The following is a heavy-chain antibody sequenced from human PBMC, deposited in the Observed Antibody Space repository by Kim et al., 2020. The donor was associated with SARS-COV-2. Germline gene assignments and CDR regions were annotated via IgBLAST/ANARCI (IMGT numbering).Heavy chain of an antibody. J-gene: IGHJ6*02. D-gene: IGHD3-22*01. CDR2: INHSGST. CDR1: GGSFSGYY. V-gene: IGHV4-34*01. Sequence: SETLSLTCAVYGGSFSGYYWSWIRQPPGKGLEWIGEINHSGSTNYNPSLKSRVTISVDTSKNQFSLKLSSVTAADTAVYYCASLITMIRYYYGMDVWGQGTTVTVSS. CDR3: ASLITMIRYYYGMDV.